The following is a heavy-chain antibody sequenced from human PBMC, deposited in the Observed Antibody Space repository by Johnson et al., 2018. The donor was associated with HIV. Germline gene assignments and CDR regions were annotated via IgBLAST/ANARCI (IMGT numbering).Heavy chain of an antibody. CDR1: GFTFSDYA. D-gene: IGHD2-8*02. Sequence: VQLVESGGRVVQPGRSLRLSCATSGFTFSDYAMSWVRQAPGKGLEWVSLIHSGGTTFYADSVRGRFTISRDSSKNTLYLQMKSLRVEDTAVYYCARSPETGDRLVRAFDIWGHGTMVTVSS. J-gene: IGHJ3*02. CDR3: ARSPETGDRLVRAFDI. CDR2: LIHSGGTT. V-gene: IGHV3-23*04.